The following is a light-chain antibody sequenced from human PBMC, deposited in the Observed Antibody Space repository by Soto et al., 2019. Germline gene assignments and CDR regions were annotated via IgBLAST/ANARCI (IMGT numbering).Light chain of an antibody. CDR3: NSYAGSNNLGV. J-gene: IGLJ2*01. CDR1: SSDVGAYNY. CDR2: EVS. V-gene: IGLV2-8*01. Sequence: QSVLTQPPSASGSPGQSVTISCTGTSSDVGAYNYVSWYQQHPGKAPKLMIYEVSERPSGVPDRFSGSKSGNTASLTVSGLQAEDEADYYCNSYAGSNNLGVFGGGTEVTVL.